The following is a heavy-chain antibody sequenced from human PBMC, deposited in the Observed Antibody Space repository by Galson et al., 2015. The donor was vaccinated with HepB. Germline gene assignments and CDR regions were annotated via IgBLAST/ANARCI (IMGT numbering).Heavy chain of an antibody. J-gene: IGHJ6*02. Sequence: SVKVSCKVSGYTLTELSMHWVRQAPGKGLEWMGGFDPEDGETIYAQKFQGRVTMTEDTSTDTAYMELSSLRSEDTAVYYCATTASAAGTSYYYYGMDVWGQGTTVTVSS. D-gene: IGHD6-13*01. CDR3: ATTASAAGTSYYYYGMDV. V-gene: IGHV1-24*01. CDR2: FDPEDGET. CDR1: GYTLTELS.